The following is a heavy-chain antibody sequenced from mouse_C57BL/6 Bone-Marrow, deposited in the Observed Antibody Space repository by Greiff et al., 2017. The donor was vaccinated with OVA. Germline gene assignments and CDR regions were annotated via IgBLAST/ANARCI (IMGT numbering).Heavy chain of an antibody. Sequence: QVQLQQSGAELVRPGASVTLSCKASGYTFTDYEMPWVKQTPVHGLEWIGAIDPGTGGTAYNQKFKGKARLTADKSSSTAYMELRSLTSEDSAVYYCTSGPLLFDYWGQGTTLTVSS. CDR2: IDPGTGGT. CDR3: TSGPLLFDY. D-gene: IGHD6-1*01. V-gene: IGHV1-15*01. CDR1: GYTFTDYE. J-gene: IGHJ2*01.